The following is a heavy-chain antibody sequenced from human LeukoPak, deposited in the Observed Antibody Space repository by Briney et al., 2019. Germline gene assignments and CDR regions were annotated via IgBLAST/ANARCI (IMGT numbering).Heavy chain of an antibody. CDR2: INPNSGGT. CDR1: EYTFTGYY. J-gene: IGHJ4*02. CDR3: ARAEYYYDSSGLKGLPCDY. D-gene: IGHD3-22*01. Sequence: GASVKVSCKASEYTFTGYYMNWVRQAPGQGLEWMGWINPNSGGTNYAQKFQGRVTMTRDTSISTAYMELSGLRSDDTAVYYCARAEYYYDSSGLKGLPCDYWGQGTLVTVSP. V-gene: IGHV1-2*02.